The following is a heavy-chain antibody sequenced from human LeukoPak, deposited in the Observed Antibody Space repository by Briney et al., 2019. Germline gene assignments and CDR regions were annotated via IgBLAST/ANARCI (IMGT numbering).Heavy chain of an antibody. Sequence: GGSLRLSCAASGFSFSTYWMHWVRQAPGKGLVWVSRMNSDGSSTSYADSVKGRFTISRDNAKNTLYLQMNSLRAEDTAVYYCARGYCSSTSCYSADWGQGTLVTVSS. D-gene: IGHD2-2*01. CDR3: ARGYCSSTSCYSAD. V-gene: IGHV3-74*01. J-gene: IGHJ4*02. CDR2: MNSDGSST. CDR1: GFSFSTYW.